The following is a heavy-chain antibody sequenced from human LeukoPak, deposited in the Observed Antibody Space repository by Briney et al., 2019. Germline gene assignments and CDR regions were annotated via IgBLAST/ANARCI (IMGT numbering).Heavy chain of an antibody. CDR2: IYYSGST. V-gene: IGHV4-59*12. CDR3: AREMTTERVPDY. D-gene: IGHD4-17*01. Sequence: SGTLSLTCTVSGGSISSYYWSWIRQPPGKGLEWIGYIYYSGSTNYNPSLKSRVTISVDTSKNQFSLKLSSVTAADTAVYYCAREMTTERVPDYWSQGTLVTVSS. CDR1: GGSISSYY. J-gene: IGHJ4*02.